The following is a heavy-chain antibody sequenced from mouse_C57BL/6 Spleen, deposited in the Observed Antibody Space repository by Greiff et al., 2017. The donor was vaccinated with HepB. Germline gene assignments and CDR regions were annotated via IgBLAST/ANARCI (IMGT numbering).Heavy chain of an antibody. CDR3: ARLITTVVADFDY. CDR2: IDPANGNT. V-gene: IGHV14-3*01. CDR1: GFNIKNTY. J-gene: IGHJ2*01. Sequence: EVQRVESVAELVRPGASVKLSCTASGFNIKNTYMHWVKQRPEQGLEWIGRIDPANGNTKYAPKFQGKATITADTSSNTAYLQLSSLTSEDTAIYSCARLITTVVADFDYWGQGTTLTVSS. D-gene: IGHD1-1*01.